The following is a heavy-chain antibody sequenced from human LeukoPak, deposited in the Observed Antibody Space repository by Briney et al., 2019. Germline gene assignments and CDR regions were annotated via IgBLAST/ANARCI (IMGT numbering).Heavy chain of an antibody. V-gene: IGHV3-23*01. D-gene: IGHD6-6*01. CDR3: AKTGARHSSSSNFDY. CDR2: ISGSGDRT. Sequence: GGPLRLSCAASGFTFSTYAMSWVRQAPRKGLEWVSAISGSGDRTYYADSVKGRFTISRDNSKNTLFLQMNSLRAEDTAVYYCAKTGARHSSSSNFDYWGQGTLVTVSS. CDR1: GFTFSTYA. J-gene: IGHJ4*02.